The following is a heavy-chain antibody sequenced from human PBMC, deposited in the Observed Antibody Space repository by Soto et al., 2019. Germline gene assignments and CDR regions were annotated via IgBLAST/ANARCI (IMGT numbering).Heavy chain of an antibody. J-gene: IGHJ4*02. Sequence: SETLSLTCSVSGGSINSNAYYWSWIRQPPRKGLEWLGYIHYSGSSHYRPSLKSRLNISLDTSKNQFSLKLTSVTPADTAVYSCARLRDGYNSFDYWGLGILVTVSS. V-gene: IGHV4-30-4*01. CDR2: IHYSGSS. D-gene: IGHD5-12*01. CDR1: GGSINSNAYY. CDR3: ARLRDGYNSFDY.